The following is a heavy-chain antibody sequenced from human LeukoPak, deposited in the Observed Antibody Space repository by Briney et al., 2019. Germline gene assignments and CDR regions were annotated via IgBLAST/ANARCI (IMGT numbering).Heavy chain of an antibody. CDR3: ASGLVVAAAVNYDAFDI. CDR1: GGSISSYY. CDR2: IYYSGST. J-gene: IGHJ3*02. Sequence: PSETLSLPCTVSGGSISSYYWSWIRQPPGKGLECIGYIYYSGSTYYNPSIKSRVTISVDTSKNQFSLKLSSVTAADTAVYYCASGLVVAAAVNYDAFDIWGQGTMVTVSS. D-gene: IGHD2-2*01. V-gene: IGHV4-59*06.